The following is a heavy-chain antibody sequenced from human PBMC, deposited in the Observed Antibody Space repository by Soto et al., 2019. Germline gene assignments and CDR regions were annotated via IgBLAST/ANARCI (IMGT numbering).Heavy chain of an antibody. J-gene: IGHJ5*02. CDR2: IIPIFGTA. V-gene: IGHV1-69*13. D-gene: IGHD3-9*01. CDR3: GRKSDYYDILTGPATENWFDP. CDR1: GGTFSSYA. Sequence: SVKVSCKASGGTFSSYAISWVRQAPGQGLEWMGGIIPIFGTANYAQKFQGRVTITADESTSTAYMELSSLRSEDTAVYYCGRKSDYYDILTGPATENWFDPWGQGTLVTVSS.